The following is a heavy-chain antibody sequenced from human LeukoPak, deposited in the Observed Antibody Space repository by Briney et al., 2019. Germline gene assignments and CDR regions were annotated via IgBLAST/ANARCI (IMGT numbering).Heavy chain of an antibody. D-gene: IGHD2-2*01. CDR1: GGSISSSSYY. J-gene: IGHJ6*03. Sequence: SETLSLTCTVSGGSISSSSYYWSWIRQPAGKGLEWIGRIYTSGSTNYNPSLKSRVTISVDTSKNQFSLKLSSVTAADTAVYYCARVHLSSRGYSDYYYMDVWGKGTTVTVSS. CDR3: ARVHLSSRGYSDYYYMDV. CDR2: IYTSGST. V-gene: IGHV4-61*02.